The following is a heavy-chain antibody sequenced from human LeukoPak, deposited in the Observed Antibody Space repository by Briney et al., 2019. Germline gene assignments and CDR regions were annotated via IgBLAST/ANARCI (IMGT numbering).Heavy chain of an antibody. D-gene: IGHD3-10*01. CDR2: IYYSGTT. CDR3: ARSYFYGLGSLNFYFDS. Sequence: SETLSLTCAVSGGSIRRSSHYWGWIRQPPGKGLEWIGTIYYSGTTYYNPSLESRVTISADTSKNQFSLELTSVTAADTAVYYCARSYFYGLGSLNFYFDSWGQGTLITVSS. V-gene: IGHV4-39*01. CDR1: GGSIRRSSHY. J-gene: IGHJ4*02.